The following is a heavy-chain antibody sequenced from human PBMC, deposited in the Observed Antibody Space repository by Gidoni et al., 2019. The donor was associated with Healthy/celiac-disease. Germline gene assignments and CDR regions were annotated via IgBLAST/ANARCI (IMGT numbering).Heavy chain of an antibody. CDR2: ISSSSSYI. CDR3: ARDTVAYYDFWSGYYRDEMEFDWFDP. J-gene: IGHJ5*02. Sequence: EVQLVESGGGLVKPGGSLRLSCAASGFTFSSYSMNWVRQAPGKGLEWVSSISSSSSYIYYADSVKGRFTISRDNAKNSLYLQMNSLRAEDTAVYYCARDTVAYYDFWSGYYRDEMEFDWFDPWGQGTLVTVSS. D-gene: IGHD3-3*01. V-gene: IGHV3-21*01. CDR1: GFTFSSYS.